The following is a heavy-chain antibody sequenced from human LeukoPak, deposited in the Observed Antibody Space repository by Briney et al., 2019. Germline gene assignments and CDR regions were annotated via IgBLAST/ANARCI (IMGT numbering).Heavy chain of an antibody. CDR2: IIPIFGTA. V-gene: IGHV1-69*13. J-gene: IGHJ4*02. CDR3: VRDRALDYYDSSGYYLFAY. Sequence: EASVKVSCKASGGTFSSYAISWVRQAPGQGLEWMGGIIPIFGTANYAQKFQGRVTITADESTSTAYMELSSLRSEDTAVYYCVRDRALDYYDSSGYYLFAYWGQGTLVTVSS. CDR1: GGTFSSYA. D-gene: IGHD3-22*01.